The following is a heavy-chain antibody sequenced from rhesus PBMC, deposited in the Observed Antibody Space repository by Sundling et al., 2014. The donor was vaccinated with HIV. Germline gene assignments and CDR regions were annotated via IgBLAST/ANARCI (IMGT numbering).Heavy chain of an antibody. CDR2: IRNRANGGTA. Sequence: EVRLVESGGGLVQPGGSLRLSCAASGFIFSDYYMSWVRQAPGMGPERVGFIRNRANGGTAEYAASVKGRFTISRDDSKYIVSLQIDSLKTEDTAVYYCVRRQYSSGWYYFDHWGQGVLVTVSS. J-gene: IGHJ4*01. D-gene: IGHD6-31*01. V-gene: IGHV3-116*02. CDR3: VRRQYSSGWYYFDH. CDR1: GFIFSDYY.